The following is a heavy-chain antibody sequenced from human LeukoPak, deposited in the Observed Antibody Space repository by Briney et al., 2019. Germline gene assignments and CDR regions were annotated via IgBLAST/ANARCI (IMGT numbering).Heavy chain of an antibody. V-gene: IGHV4-39*07. J-gene: IGHJ5*02. CDR2: IHYSGST. Sequence: SETLSLTCTVSGGSISSSSYYWGWIRQPPGKGLEWIGSIHYSGSTNYNPSLKSRVTISVDTSKNQFSLKLSSVTAADTAVYYCATKRFLEPYWFDPWGQGTLVTVPS. CDR1: GGSISSSSYY. D-gene: IGHD3-3*01. CDR3: ATKRFLEPYWFDP.